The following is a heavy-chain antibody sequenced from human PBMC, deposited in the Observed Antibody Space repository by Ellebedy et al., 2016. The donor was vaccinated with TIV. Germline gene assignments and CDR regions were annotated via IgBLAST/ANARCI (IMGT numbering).Heavy chain of an antibody. D-gene: IGHD3-16*01. CDR1: GGSFSGYY. Sequence: SETLSLTXAVYGGSFSGYYWSWIRQPPGKGLEWIGEINHSGSTNYNPSLKSRVTISVDRSKNQFSLKLSSVTAADTAVYYCARDPGGRYWGQGTLVTVSS. CDR2: INHSGST. CDR3: ARDPGGRY. V-gene: IGHV4-34*01. J-gene: IGHJ4*02.